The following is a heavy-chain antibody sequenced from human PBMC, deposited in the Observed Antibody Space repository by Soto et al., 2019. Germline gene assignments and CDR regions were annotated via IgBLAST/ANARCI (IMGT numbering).Heavy chain of an antibody. CDR3: ARDACDSSGYIDY. J-gene: IGHJ4*02. CDR2: ISSSSSYI. D-gene: IGHD3-22*01. V-gene: IGHV3-21*01. CDR1: GFTFSSYS. Sequence: GGSLRLSCAASGFTFSSYSMNWVRQAPGKGLEWVSSISSSSSYIYYADSVKGRFTISRDDAKNSLYLQMNSLRAEDTAVYYCARDACDSSGYIDYWGQGTLVTVSS.